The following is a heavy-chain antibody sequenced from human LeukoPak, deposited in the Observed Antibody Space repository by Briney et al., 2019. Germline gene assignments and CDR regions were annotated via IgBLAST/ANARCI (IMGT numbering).Heavy chain of an antibody. CDR3: AAFITTKLDH. CDR1: GFTFSSYS. J-gene: IGHJ5*02. D-gene: IGHD3-22*01. Sequence: GGSLRLSCAASGFTFSSYSMNWVRQAPGKGLEWVSSISSSSSYIYYADSVKGRFTISRDNAKNSLYLQMNSLRAEDTAFYYCAAFITTKLDHWGQGILVTVSA. CDR2: ISSSSSYI. V-gene: IGHV3-21*01.